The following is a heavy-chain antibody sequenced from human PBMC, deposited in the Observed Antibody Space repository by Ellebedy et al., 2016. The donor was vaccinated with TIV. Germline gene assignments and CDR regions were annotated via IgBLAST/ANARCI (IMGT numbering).Heavy chain of an antibody. CDR2: IYYSGST. CDR1: GGSISSYY. CDR3: ARLDSSSSFDP. Sequence: MPSETLSLTCTVSGGSISSYYWSWIRQPPGKRLEWIGYIYYSGSTNYNPSLKSRVTISVDTSKNQFSLKLSSVTAADTAVYYCARLDSSSSFDPWGQGTLVTVSS. D-gene: IGHD6-6*01. J-gene: IGHJ5*02. V-gene: IGHV4-59*08.